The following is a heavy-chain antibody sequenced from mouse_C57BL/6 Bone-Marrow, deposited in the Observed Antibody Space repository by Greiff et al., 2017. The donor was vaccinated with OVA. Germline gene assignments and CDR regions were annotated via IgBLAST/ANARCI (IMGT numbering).Heavy chain of an antibody. CDR2: IYPRSGNN. Sequence: VQLQESGAELARPGASVKLSCKASGYTFTSYGISWVKQRTGQGLEWIGEIYPRSGNNYYNEKFKGKATLTADKSSSTAYMELRSLTSEDSAVYFCARRSSFYYGNRYFDVWGTGTTVTVSS. CDR1: GYTFTSYG. D-gene: IGHD2-1*01. J-gene: IGHJ1*03. V-gene: IGHV1-81*01. CDR3: ARRSSFYYGNRYFDV.